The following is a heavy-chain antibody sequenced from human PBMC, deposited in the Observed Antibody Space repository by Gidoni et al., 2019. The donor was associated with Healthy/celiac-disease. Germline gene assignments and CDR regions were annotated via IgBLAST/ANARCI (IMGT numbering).Heavy chain of an antibody. Sequence: EVQLLESGGGLVQPGGSLILSCAASGFPFSSYAMSWVRQAPGKGLEWVSAISGSGGSTYYADSVKGRFTISRDNSKNTLYLQMNSLRAEDTAVYYCAKDRRCSSGCRDAFDIWGQGTMVTVSS. V-gene: IGHV3-23*01. CDR3: AKDRRCSSGCRDAFDI. J-gene: IGHJ3*02. CDR1: GFPFSSYA. D-gene: IGHD6-19*01. CDR2: ISGSGGST.